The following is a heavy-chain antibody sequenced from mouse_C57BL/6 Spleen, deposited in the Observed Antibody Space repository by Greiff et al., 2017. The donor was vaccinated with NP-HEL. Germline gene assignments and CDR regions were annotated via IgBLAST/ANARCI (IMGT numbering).Heavy chain of an antibody. J-gene: IGHJ4*01. V-gene: IGHV1-9*01. Sequence: QVQLQQSGAELMKPGASVKLSCKATGYTFTGYWIEWVKQRPGHGLEWIGEILPGSGSTNYNEKFKGKATFTADTSSNTAYMQLSSLTTEDSAIYYCARKEPSYYSNYDAMDYWGQGTSVTVSS. CDR1: GYTFTGYW. CDR2: ILPGSGST. D-gene: IGHD2-5*01. CDR3: ARKEPSYYSNYDAMDY.